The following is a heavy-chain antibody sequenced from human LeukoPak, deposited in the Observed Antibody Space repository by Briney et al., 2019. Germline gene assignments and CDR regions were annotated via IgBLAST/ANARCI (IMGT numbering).Heavy chain of an antibody. J-gene: IGHJ4*02. CDR1: GGTFSSYA. D-gene: IGHD2-21*01. CDR3: ARASYCGGDCSSFDY. V-gene: IGHV1-69*13. Sequence: SVKVSCKASGGTFSSYAISWVRQAPGQGLEWMGGIIPIFGTANYAQKFQGRVTITADESTSTAYMELSSLRSEDTAVYYCARASYCGGDCSSFDYWGQGTLVTVSS. CDR2: IIPIFGTA.